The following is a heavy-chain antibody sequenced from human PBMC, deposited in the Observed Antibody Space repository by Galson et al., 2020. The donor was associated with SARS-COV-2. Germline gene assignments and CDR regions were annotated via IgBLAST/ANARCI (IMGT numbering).Heavy chain of an antibody. CDR2: FDPEDGET. D-gene: IGHD7-27*01. Sequence: ASVKVSCKVSGYTLTQLSMHWVRQTPGKGLEWMGGFDPEDGETIYAQKFPGRVTMTEDTSSATAYMELSSLGSEDTAVYYCATRSPLGIIDWFDPWGQGTLVTVSS. J-gene: IGHJ5*02. V-gene: IGHV1-24*01. CDR3: ATRSPLGIIDWFDP. CDR1: GYTLTQLS.